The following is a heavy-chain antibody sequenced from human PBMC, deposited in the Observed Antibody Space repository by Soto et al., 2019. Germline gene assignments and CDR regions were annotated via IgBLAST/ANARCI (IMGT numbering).Heavy chain of an antibody. CDR1: GFTFSSYS. CDR2: ISSSSSTI. CDR3: ARANYYGSPGDFDN. D-gene: IGHD3-10*01. Sequence: EVQLVESGGGLVQPGGSLRLSCAASGFTFSSYSMNWVRQAPGKGLEWVSYISSSSSTIYYADSVKGRFNISRDNAKNPLYLQMNGLRAEDTAVYYCARANYYGSPGDFDNWGQGTLVTVSS. V-gene: IGHV3-48*01. J-gene: IGHJ4*02.